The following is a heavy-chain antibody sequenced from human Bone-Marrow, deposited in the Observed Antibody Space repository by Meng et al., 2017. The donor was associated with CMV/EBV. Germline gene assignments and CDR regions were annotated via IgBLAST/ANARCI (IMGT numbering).Heavy chain of an antibody. J-gene: IGHJ2*01. CDR2: IKSKANGETI. V-gene: IGHV3-15*07. CDR3: SIGWYFDF. Sequence: LSCLGSGFTFTNARMNWVRQAPGKGLERVGRIKSKANGETIDYAAPVKGRFTISRDDSKNTVYLQMNSLKTEDTAVYYCSIGWYFDFWGRGTLVTVSS. CDR1: GFTFTNAR.